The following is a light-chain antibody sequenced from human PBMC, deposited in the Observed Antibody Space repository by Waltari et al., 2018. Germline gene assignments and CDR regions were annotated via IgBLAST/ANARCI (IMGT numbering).Light chain of an antibody. CDR1: SSNIGSNY. Sequence: QSVLTQPPSASGTPGQRVTISCSGSSSNIGSNYVYWYQQLPGTAPKLLIYRNNRRPSGVPDRVSGSKSGTSASLAISGRRSEDEADYYCAAWDDSLSGVVFGGGTKLTVL. V-gene: IGLV1-47*01. CDR3: AAWDDSLSGVV. J-gene: IGLJ2*01. CDR2: RNN.